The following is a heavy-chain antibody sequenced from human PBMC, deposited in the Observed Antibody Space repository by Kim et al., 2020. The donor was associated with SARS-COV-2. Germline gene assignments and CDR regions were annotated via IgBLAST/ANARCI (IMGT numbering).Heavy chain of an antibody. CDR3: ARLYSSSWYVTKAGVAFDP. V-gene: IGHV1-18*01. CDR1: GYTFTSYG. D-gene: IGHD6-13*01. Sequence: ASVKVSCKASGYTFTSYGISWVRQAPGQGLEWMGWISAYNGNKNYAQKLQGRATMTTDTSTSTAYMELRSLRSDDTAVYYCARLYSSSWYVTKAGVAFDPWGQGSLVTVSS. CDR2: ISAYNGNK. J-gene: IGHJ5*02.